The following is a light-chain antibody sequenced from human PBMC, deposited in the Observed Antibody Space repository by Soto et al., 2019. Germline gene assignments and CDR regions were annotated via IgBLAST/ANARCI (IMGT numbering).Light chain of an antibody. CDR1: QRISTY. J-gene: IGKJ1*01. CDR3: QQSDRPPWT. CDR2: SAS. Sequence: DIQMTQSPSSLSASVGDRVTITCRASQRISTYVNWYQQKPGKAPEFLIYSASSLQSGGPARFSGSGSGTEFTLTINSLQPEDCATYYCQQSDRPPWTFGQGTKVEIK. V-gene: IGKV1-39*01.